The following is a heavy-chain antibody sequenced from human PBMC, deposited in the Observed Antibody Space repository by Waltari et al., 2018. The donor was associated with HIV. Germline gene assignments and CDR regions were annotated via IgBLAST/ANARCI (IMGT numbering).Heavy chain of an antibody. CDR3: AHRPVQYYDILTPYPGPWFDP. CDR1: GFSLSTSGVG. CDR2: IYWDDDK. D-gene: IGHD3-9*01. Sequence: QITLEESGPTLVKPTQTLTLTCTFSGFSLSTSGVGVGWIRQPPGKALEWLALIYWDDDKRYSPSLKRRLTITKDTSKNQVVLTMTNMDPVDTATYYCAHRPVQYYDILTPYPGPWFDPWGQGTLVTVSS. V-gene: IGHV2-5*02. J-gene: IGHJ5*02.